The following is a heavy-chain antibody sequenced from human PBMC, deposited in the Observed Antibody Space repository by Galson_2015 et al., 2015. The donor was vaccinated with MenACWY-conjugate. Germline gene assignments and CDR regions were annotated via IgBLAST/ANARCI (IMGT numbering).Heavy chain of an antibody. V-gene: IGHV1-18*01. D-gene: IGHD2-15*01. CDR3: ARDPTINVVAATRGFDP. CDR1: GYTFTSYG. J-gene: IGHJ5*02. CDR2: ISAYNGNT. Sequence: SVKVSCKASGYTFTSYGISWVRQAPGQGLEWMGWISAYNGNTNYAQKLQGRVTMTTDTSTSTAYMELRSLRSDDTAVYYCARDPTINVVAATRGFDPWGQGTLVTVSS.